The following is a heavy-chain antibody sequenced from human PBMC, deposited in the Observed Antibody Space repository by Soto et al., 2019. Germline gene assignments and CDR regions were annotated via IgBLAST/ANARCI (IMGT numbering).Heavy chain of an antibody. CDR1: GGSISSYY. D-gene: IGHD2-8*01. Sequence: SETLSLTCTVSGGSISSYYWSWIRQPAGKGLEWIGRVYSTGSTPYNPSLKSRVTMSVDTSKKQFSLMLSSVTAADTAVYYCARTRQYCTTAVCSSDYFDSWGQGSLVTVSS. CDR3: ARTRQYCTTAVCSSDYFDS. CDR2: VYSTGST. V-gene: IGHV4-4*07. J-gene: IGHJ4*02.